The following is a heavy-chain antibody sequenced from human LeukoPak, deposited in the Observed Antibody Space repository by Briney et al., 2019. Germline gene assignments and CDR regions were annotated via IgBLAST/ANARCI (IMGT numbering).Heavy chain of an antibody. Sequence: GGSLRLSCAASGFTFSSYAMHWVRQAPGKGLEYVSAISSNGGSTYYANSVKGRFTISRDNSKNTLYLQMGSLRAEDMAVYYCARDGCGGDCYIDVWGKGTTVTVSS. J-gene: IGHJ6*03. D-gene: IGHD2-21*01. CDR1: GFTFSSYA. CDR3: ARDGCGGDCYIDV. CDR2: ISSNGGST. V-gene: IGHV3-64*01.